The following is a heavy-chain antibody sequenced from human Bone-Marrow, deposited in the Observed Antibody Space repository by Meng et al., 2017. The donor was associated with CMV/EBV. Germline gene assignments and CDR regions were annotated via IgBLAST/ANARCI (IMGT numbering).Heavy chain of an antibody. J-gene: IGHJ4*02. Sequence: VSCKAYEYTFTRYDSNWVRQGTGQELEWMGWMNPNSGNTGYAQKYQGRVTITRNTSISTAYMELSSLRSEDTAVYYCARLGSGYENYWGQGTLVTVSS. V-gene: IGHV1-8*03. D-gene: IGHD5-12*01. CDR3: ARLGSGYENY. CDR1: EYTFTRYD. CDR2: MNPNSGNT.